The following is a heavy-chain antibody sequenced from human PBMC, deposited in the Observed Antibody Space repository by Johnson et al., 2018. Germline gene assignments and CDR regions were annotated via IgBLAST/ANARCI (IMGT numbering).Heavy chain of an antibody. CDR1: GGTFSSYT. V-gene: IGHV1-69*11. D-gene: IGHD3-22*01. CDR2: IIPILGTA. Sequence: SGAEVKKPGSSVKVSCKASGGTFSSYTISWVRQAPGQGLEWMGRIIPILGTANYAQKFLGRVTITADGSTTAYMELSSLTSEDTAVYYCARGYYSDTSGYYPDYDAFDIWGQGTMVTVSS. CDR3: ARGYYSDTSGYYPDYDAFDI. J-gene: IGHJ3*02.